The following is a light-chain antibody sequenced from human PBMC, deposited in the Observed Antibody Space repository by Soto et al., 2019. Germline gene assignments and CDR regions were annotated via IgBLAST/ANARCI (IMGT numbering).Light chain of an antibody. CDR1: QDISRY. J-gene: IGKJ4*01. Sequence: DIQMTQSPSSLSASVGDRVTITCRASQDISRYLNWYQQKPGKAPKLLMHAASSLQSGVPSTFSGSASGTHFNLTISSLQPEDVATYYCQQSYSTPLTFGGGTKVEIK. CDR3: QQSYSTPLT. CDR2: AAS. V-gene: IGKV1-39*01.